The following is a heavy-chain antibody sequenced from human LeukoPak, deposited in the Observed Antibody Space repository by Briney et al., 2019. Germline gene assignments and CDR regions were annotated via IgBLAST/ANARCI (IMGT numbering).Heavy chain of an antibody. V-gene: IGHV1-2*02. Sequence: GPSVKVSSTASGYGFSAVDFNWVRQAPGQPLEWMGWINPHSGATSYDHRIQGRVSMDASFDTAYMELSRLTSDDTAVYYCATSSTVTHTRDPWGQGTLVTVSS. CDR3: ATSSTVTHTRDP. J-gene: IGHJ5*02. D-gene: IGHD4-11*01. CDR2: INPHSGAT. CDR1: GYGFSAVD.